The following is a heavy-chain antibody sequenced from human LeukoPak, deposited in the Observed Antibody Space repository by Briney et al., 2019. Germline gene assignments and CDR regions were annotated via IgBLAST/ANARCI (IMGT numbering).Heavy chain of an antibody. J-gene: IGHJ4*02. CDR3: ASRPPVSGYVVS. Sequence: SETLSLTCNVSGGSISTTSYYWVWLRQSPGKGLEWIASMYYAGSTYYNPSLKSRVTISIDTSKNQVSMNLTSVTAADPAVYYCASRPPVSGYVVSWGQGTLVTVSS. CDR1: GGSISTTSYY. V-gene: IGHV4-39*01. CDR2: MYYAGST. D-gene: IGHD5-12*01.